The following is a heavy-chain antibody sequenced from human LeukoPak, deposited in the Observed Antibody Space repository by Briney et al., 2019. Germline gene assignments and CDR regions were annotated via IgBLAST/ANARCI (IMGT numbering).Heavy chain of an antibody. J-gene: IGHJ4*02. CDR1: GFTFSDYG. CDR2: ISSSSTSI. D-gene: IGHD3-10*01. CDR3: ARSGVVAVLFPTDFDY. Sequence: PGGSLRLSCAASGFTFSDYGMNWVRQAPGKGLEWVSFISSSSTSIYYADSVKGRFTISRDNAGSSLFLRMYSLRDEDTAVYYCARSGVVAVLFPTDFDYWGQRALVTVSS. V-gene: IGHV3-21*01.